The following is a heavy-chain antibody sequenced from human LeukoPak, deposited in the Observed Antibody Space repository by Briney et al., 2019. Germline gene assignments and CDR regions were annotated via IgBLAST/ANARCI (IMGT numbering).Heavy chain of an antibody. V-gene: IGHV3-43*01. D-gene: IGHD6-13*01. CDR1: GFSFRGYT. Sequence: GGSLRLSCAASGFSFRGYTMHWVRQVPGKGLEWVSLISWNGVTTYYGDSVEGRFTISRDDSKNSLYLQMNSLRSEDSALYYCAASDGEQQLALWGQGTLVTVSS. J-gene: IGHJ4*02. CDR2: ISWNGVTT. CDR3: AASDGEQQLAL.